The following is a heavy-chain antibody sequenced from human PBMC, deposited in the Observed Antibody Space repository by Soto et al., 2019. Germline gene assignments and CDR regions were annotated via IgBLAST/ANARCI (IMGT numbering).Heavy chain of an antibody. CDR1: GYTFTSYA. V-gene: IGHV1-3*01. Sequence: GASVKVSCKASGYTFTSYAMHWVRQAPGQRLEWMGWINAGNGNTKYSQKFQGRVTITRDTSASTAYMELSSLRSEDTALYYCARDLTMVRGAPAYWGQGTLVTVSS. D-gene: IGHD3-10*01. CDR2: INAGNGNT. CDR3: ARDLTMVRGAPAY. J-gene: IGHJ4*02.